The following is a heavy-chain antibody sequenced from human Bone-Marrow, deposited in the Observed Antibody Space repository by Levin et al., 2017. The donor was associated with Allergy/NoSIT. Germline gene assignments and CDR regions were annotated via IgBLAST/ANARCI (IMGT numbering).Heavy chain of an antibody. CDR1: GFTFSSYA. CDR3: ARDGDILTGDYASGVDV. V-gene: IGHV3-30*04. CDR2: ISYVGSNT. Sequence: GGSLRLSCAASGFTFSSYAMHWVRQGPGKGLEWVAIISYVGSNTNYADSVKGRFTISRDNSKNMLYLHMNSLRTEDTAVYYCARDGDILTGDYASGVDVWGQGTTVTVSS. D-gene: IGHD3-9*01. J-gene: IGHJ6*02.